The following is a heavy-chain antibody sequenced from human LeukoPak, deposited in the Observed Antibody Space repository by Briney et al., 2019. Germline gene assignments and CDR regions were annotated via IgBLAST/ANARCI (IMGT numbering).Heavy chain of an antibody. Sequence: GGSLRLSCAASGFTFSVYSMNWVRQAPGKGLEWISYISSSSSTIYYADSLKGRFTISRDNAKNSLYLQMNSLRAEDTAIYYCARDLIAVAGAIDYWGQGTLVTVSS. CDR2: ISSSSSTI. D-gene: IGHD6-19*01. CDR1: GFTFSVYS. CDR3: ARDLIAVAGAIDY. J-gene: IGHJ4*02. V-gene: IGHV3-48*04.